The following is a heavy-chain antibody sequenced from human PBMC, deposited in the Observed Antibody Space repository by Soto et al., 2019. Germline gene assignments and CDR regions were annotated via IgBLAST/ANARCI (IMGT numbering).Heavy chain of an antibody. J-gene: IGHJ4*02. V-gene: IGHV1-18*01. CDR2: ISPYNGNT. CDR3: TRGSFVEFVYYFDY. D-gene: IGHD3-10*01. Sequence: QVQLVQSGAEVKKPGASVKVSCKTSGYTFTTYGISWVRQAPGQGLEWMGWISPYNGNTKYAQKLQGRVTMTADTSTSTAYMDLRSLTSDDTAVYYCTRGSFVEFVYYFDYWGQGTLVTVSS. CDR1: GYTFTTYG.